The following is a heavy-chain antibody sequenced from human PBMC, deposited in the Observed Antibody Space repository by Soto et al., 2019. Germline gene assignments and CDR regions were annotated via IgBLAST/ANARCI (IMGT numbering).Heavy chain of an antibody. V-gene: IGHV3-13*01. D-gene: IGHD2-15*01. CDR1: GFTFSSYD. J-gene: IGHJ3*02. Sequence: GGSLRLSCAASGFTFSSYDMHWVRQATGKGLEWVSAIGTAGDTYYPGSVKGRFTISRENDKNSLYLQMNSLRAGDTAVYYCARGCSGGSCYYAFDIWGQGTMVTVSS. CDR3: ARGCSGGSCYYAFDI. CDR2: IGTAGDT.